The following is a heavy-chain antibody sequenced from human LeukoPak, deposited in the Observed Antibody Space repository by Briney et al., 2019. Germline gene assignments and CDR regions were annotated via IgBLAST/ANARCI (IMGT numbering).Heavy chain of an antibody. V-gene: IGHV3-53*01. CDR1: GFTVSNIY. CDR3: VRDRGIASTGGYGMDV. D-gene: IGHD6-13*01. J-gene: IGHJ6*02. Sequence: GGSLRLSCAASGFTVSNIYMSWVRQAPGTGLEWVSIIHSGGITHYADSVKGRFTISRDNSKNTLYLQVNSLRAEDTAVYYCVRDRGIASTGGYGMDVWGQGTTVTVSS. CDR2: IHSGGIT.